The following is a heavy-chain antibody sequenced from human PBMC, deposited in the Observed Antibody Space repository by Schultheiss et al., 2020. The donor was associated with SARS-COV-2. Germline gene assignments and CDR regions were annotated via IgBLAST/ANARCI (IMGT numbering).Heavy chain of an antibody. CDR1: GITFSSYE. J-gene: IGHJ3*01. CDR3: ATSSRVTIFGVTDAFDF. CDR2: ISRSGTTI. Sequence: GGSLRLSCAASGITFSSYEMNWVRQAPGKGLEWVSYISRSGTTIHYADSVKGRFTISRDNAKTSLYLQMISLRADDTAVYYCATSSRVTIFGVTDAFDFWGQGTMVTVSS. D-gene: IGHD3-3*01. V-gene: IGHV3-48*03.